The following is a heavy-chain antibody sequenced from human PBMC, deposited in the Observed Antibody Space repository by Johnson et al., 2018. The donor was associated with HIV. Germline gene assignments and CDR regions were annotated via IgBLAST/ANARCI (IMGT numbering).Heavy chain of an antibody. D-gene: IGHD3-3*01. CDR1: GLTFSSYA. CDR3: ARAQTDYDFWSGYDAVDI. CDR2: ISYDGSDK. J-gene: IGHJ3*02. Sequence: QVQLVESGGGVVQPGRSLRLSCAASGLTFSSYAMHWVRQAPGKGLEWVAVISYDGSDKYYADSGKGRFTISRDNSKNTLYLQLNSLRVEDTAVYYCARAQTDYDFWSGYDAVDIWGQGTMVTVSS. V-gene: IGHV3-30-3*01.